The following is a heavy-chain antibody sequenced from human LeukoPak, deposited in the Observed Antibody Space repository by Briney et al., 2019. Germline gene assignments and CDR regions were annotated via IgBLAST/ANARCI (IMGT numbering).Heavy chain of an antibody. CDR3: ARGNGDYS. Sequence: SETLSLTCTVSGGSISSSGDYWSWIRQHPGRGLEWIGYIYYSGSTYYNPSLKSRVTISVDTSKHQFSLRLTSVTAADTAVYYCARGNGDYSWGQGTLVTVSS. V-gene: IGHV4-31*03. CDR1: GGSISSSGDY. D-gene: IGHD4-17*01. CDR2: IYYSGST. J-gene: IGHJ4*02.